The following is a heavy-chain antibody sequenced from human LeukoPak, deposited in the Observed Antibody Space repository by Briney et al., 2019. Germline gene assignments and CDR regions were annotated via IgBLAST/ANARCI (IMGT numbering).Heavy chain of an antibody. CDR3: AKVAAIGSFRAPFEY. CDR1: GFSFGSYV. D-gene: IGHD1-26*01. V-gene: IGHV3-23*01. Sequence: GGSLRLSCAASGFSFGSYVMNWVRQAPGKGLEWVSGTSGSGASTYYADSVKGRFTISRDNSRNTLYLQMSSLRAEDTALYYCAKVAAIGSFRAPFEYWGQGTLVTVSS. J-gene: IGHJ4*02. CDR2: TSGSGAST.